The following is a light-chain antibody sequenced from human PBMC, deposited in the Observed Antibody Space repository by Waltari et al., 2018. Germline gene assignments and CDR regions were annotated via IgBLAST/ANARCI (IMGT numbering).Light chain of an antibody. J-gene: IGLJ2*01. CDR2: DVS. Sequence: QSALTQPASVSGSPGQSITISCSGTSSDVGDSDFLSWYQHRPGQAPKVIIYDVSQRPSGVSDRFSGSKSGNTASLTISGLQADDDADYYCKSQSFNSIVLFGGGTKVTVL. CDR3: KSQSFNSIVL. CDR1: SSDVGDSDF. V-gene: IGLV2-14*03.